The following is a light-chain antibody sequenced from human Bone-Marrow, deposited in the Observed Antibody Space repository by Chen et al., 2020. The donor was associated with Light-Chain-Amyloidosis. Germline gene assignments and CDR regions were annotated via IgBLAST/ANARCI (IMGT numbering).Light chain of an antibody. CDR3: QQSYSTPIT. J-gene: IGKJ5*01. CDR2: AAS. CDR1: QTIGKY. Sequence: DIQMTQSPSSLSAYERDRVTITCRASQTIGKYLNWYQQKPGKAPKLLIYAASSLQSGVPSRFSGRGYGTDYTVSINSLQAEDFAIYYCQQSYSTPITCGQGTRRGIK. V-gene: IGKV1-39*01.